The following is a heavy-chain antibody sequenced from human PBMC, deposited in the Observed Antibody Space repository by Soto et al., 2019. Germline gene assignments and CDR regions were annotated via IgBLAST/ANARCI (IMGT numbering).Heavy chain of an antibody. CDR2: INRDGSST. J-gene: IGHJ4*02. Sequence: EVQLVESGGGLVQPGGSLSLSCAASGFTLSSYWMHWVRQVPGQGLEWVSRINRDGSSTSYSDSVKGRFTISRDSAKNTLDLQMNSLRADDTAVYYCARDPAPIGWYDYWGQGALVTVSS. V-gene: IGHV3-74*01. D-gene: IGHD6-19*01. CDR1: GFTLSSYW. CDR3: ARDPAPIGWYDY.